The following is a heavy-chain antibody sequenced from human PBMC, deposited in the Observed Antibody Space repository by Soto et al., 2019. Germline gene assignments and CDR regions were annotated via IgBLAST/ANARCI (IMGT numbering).Heavy chain of an antibody. J-gene: IGHJ6*01. CDR3: ARAVGYYYYAMDV. CDR1: GGSISTGDYY. CDR2: VYHGGNT. V-gene: IGHV4-30-4*01. D-gene: IGHD1-26*01. Sequence: PSETLSLTCTFSGGSISTGDYYWSWIRQPPRQGLEWIGFVYHGGNTDYNPSLKSRLSMSLDTSKNQFSLRLSSVTDADTAVYYCARAVGYYYYAMDVWGQGTPVTVSS.